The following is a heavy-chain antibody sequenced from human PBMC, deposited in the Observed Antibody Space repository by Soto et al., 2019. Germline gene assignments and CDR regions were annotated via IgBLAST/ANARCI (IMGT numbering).Heavy chain of an antibody. CDR1: GFIFSDYW. V-gene: IGHV3-7*01. J-gene: IGHJ4*01. D-gene: IGHD6-19*01. Sequence: GWSLRLSCAASGFIFSDYWMSWVRQAPGKGLEWVANIKQDGSEKYYVDSVKGRFTTSRDNAKTSVYLQKSSLRVEDTAVYFCARVAYSHGWTLDDWGQGTMVTVSA. CDR2: IKQDGSEK. CDR3: ARVAYSHGWTLDD.